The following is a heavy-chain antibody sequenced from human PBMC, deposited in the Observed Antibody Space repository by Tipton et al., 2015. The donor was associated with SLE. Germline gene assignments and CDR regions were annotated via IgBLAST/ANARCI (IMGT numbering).Heavy chain of an antibody. CDR3: ARGKGYSCGWYDDY. CDR1: GYTFTSYD. D-gene: IGHD6-19*01. J-gene: IGHJ4*02. Sequence: QLVQSGAEVKKPGSSVKVSCKASGYTFTSYDTNWVRQATGQGLEWMGWMNPNSGNTGYAQKFQGRVTMTRNTSISTAYMELSSLRSEDTAVYYCARGKGYSCGWYDDYWGQGTLVTVSS. CDR2: MNPNSGNT. V-gene: IGHV1-8*01.